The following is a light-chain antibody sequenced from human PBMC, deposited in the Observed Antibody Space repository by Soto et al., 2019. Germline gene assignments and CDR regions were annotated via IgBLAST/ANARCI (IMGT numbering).Light chain of an antibody. V-gene: IGKV4-1*01. CDR1: QSVFNSPNNKNS. CDR2: WAS. CDR3: QQYYSRPLT. Sequence: DIVMTQSPDSLAVSLGERATIDCKSSQSVFNSPNNKNSLAWYQQKPGQPPKLLIYWASSRESGVPGRFSGSGSGTDFALTISSLQAEDVAVYYCQQYYSRPLTFGGGTKVEIK. J-gene: IGKJ4*01.